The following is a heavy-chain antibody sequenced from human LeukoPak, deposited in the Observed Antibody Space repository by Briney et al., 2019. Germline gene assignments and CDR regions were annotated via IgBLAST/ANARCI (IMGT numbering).Heavy chain of an antibody. Sequence: PGGSLRLSCAASGFRFSGHYMSWIRQAPGKGLEWVAYISSTVTTVYYADSVKGRFTISRDNTKVSLYLQMSSLKAEDTAVYYCARGDCSAASCYYFDYWGQGTLVTVSS. CDR2: ISSTVTTV. V-gene: IGHV3-11*04. CDR3: ARGDCSAASCYYFDY. J-gene: IGHJ4*02. D-gene: IGHD2-15*01. CDR1: GFRFSGHY.